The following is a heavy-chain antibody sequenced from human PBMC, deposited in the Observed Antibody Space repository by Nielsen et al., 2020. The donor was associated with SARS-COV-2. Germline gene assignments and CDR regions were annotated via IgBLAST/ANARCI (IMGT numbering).Heavy chain of an antibody. J-gene: IGHJ5*02. Sequence: ASVKVSCKASGYTFTSYDINWVRQATGQGLEWMGWMNPNSGNTGYAQKFQGRVTMTRNTSISTAYMELSSLRSEDTAVYYCASGTTIFGVVINWFDPWGQGTLVTVSS. D-gene: IGHD3-3*01. CDR1: GYTFTSYD. CDR3: ASGTTIFGVVINWFDP. CDR2: MNPNSGNT. V-gene: IGHV1-8*01.